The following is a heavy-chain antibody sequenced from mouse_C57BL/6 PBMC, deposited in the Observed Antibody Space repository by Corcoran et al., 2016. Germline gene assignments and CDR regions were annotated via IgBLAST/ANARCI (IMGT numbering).Heavy chain of an antibody. CDR3: ARSGVYFDY. J-gene: IGHJ2*01. D-gene: IGHD4-1*01. CDR2: IYPGSGNT. CDR1: GYTFTDYY. Sequence: QVQLKQSGAELVRPGASVKLSCKASGYTFTDYYINRVKQRPGQGLEWIARIYPGSGNTYYNEKFKGKATLTAEKSSSTAYMQLSSLTSEDSAVYFCARSGVYFDYWGQGTTLTVSS. V-gene: IGHV1-76*01.